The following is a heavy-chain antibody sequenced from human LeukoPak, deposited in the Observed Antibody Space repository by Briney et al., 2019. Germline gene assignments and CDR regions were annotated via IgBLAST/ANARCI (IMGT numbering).Heavy chain of an antibody. D-gene: IGHD6-6*01. CDR2: IYTSGST. CDR3: ARGALSGSSSPK. V-gene: IGHV4-61*02. Sequence: SQTLSLTCTVSGGSISSGSYYWSWIRQPAGKGLEWIGRIYTSGSTNYNPSLKSRVTISVDTSKNQFSLKLSSVTAADTAVYYCARGALSGSSSPKWGQGTLVTVSS. CDR1: GGSISSGSYY. J-gene: IGHJ4*02.